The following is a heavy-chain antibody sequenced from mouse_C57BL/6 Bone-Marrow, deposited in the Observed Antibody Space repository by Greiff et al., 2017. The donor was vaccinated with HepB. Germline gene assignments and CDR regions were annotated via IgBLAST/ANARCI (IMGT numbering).Heavy chain of an antibody. Sequence: VQLQQSGPELVKPGASVKISCKASGYAFSSSWMNWVKQRPGKGLEWIGRIYPGDGDTNYNGKFKGKATLTADKSSSTAYMQLSSLTSEDSAVYFCARWGTMAWAYWGQGTLVTVSA. V-gene: IGHV1-82*01. CDR3: ARWGTMAWAY. D-gene: IGHD1-1*02. J-gene: IGHJ3*01. CDR2: IYPGDGDT. CDR1: GYAFSSSW.